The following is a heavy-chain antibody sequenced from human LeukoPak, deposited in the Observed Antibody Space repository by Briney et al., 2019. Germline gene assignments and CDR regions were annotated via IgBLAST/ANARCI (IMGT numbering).Heavy chain of an antibody. V-gene: IGHV3-9*01. J-gene: IGHJ4*02. CDR2: ISWNSGSI. CDR3: AKDNDSYGDYLYYFDY. CDR1: VFTFDDYA. Sequence: PGGSLRLSCAASVFTFDDYAMHWVRQAPGKGLEWVSGISWNSGSIGYADSVKGRFTISRDNAKNSLYLQMNSLRAEDTALYYCAKDNDSYGDYLYYFDYWGQGTLVTVSS. D-gene: IGHD4-17*01.